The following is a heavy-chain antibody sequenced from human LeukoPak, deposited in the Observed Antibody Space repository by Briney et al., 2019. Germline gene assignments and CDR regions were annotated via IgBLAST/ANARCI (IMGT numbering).Heavy chain of an antibody. D-gene: IGHD3-22*01. V-gene: IGHV4-30-4*01. CDR1: GGSISSGDYY. J-gene: IGHJ2*01. CDR2: IYYSGST. Sequence: SQTLSLTCTVSGGSISSGDYYWSWIRQPPGTGLEWIEYIYYSGSTYYNPSLKSRVTISVDTSKNQFSLKLSSVTAADTAVYYCARGGWVVITRDWYFDLWGRGTLVTVSS. CDR3: ARGGWVVITRDWYFDL.